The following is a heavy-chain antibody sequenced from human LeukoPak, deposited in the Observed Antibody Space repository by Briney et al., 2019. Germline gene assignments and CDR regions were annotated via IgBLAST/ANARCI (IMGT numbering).Heavy chain of an antibody. CDR1: GFTFNKHW. CDR3: ARENRFLEWFSYMDV. J-gene: IGHJ6*03. D-gene: IGHD3-3*01. Sequence: GGSLRLSCAASGFTFNKHWMSWIRQAPGKGLEWVATIREDGTEKKYVDSVKGRFTISRDNAKNSLYLQMNSLRAEDTAVYYCARENRFLEWFSYMDVWGKGTTVTVSS. V-gene: IGHV3-7*01. CDR2: IREDGTEK.